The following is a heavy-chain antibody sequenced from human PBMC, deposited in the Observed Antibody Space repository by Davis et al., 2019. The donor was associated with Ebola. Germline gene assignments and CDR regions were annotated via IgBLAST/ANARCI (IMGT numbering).Heavy chain of an antibody. CDR3: ASIYYYYYGMDV. CDR1: GFTFSSYA. V-gene: IGHV3-23*01. J-gene: IGHJ6*02. Sequence: GGSLRLSCTASGFTFSSYAMSWVRQAPGAGLELVASMSTSGSKTDYGDSVKGRFTISRDNSKNTLYLQMNSLRAEDTAVYYCASIYYYYYGMDVWGQGTTVTVSS. CDR2: MSTSGSKT.